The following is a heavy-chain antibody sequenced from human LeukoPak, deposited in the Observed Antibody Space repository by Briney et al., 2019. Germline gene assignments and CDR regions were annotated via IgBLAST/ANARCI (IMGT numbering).Heavy chain of an antibody. CDR2: INPNSGGT. J-gene: IGHJ4*02. CDR1: GYTFTGYY. D-gene: IGHD3-22*01. CDR3: ARGGITMIVVVIPDFDY. V-gene: IGHV1-2*02. Sequence: ASVKVSCKASGYTFTGYYMHWVRQAPGQGLEWMGWINPNSGGTNYAQKFQGRVTMTRDTSISTAYMELSRPRSDDTAVYYCARGGITMIVVVIPDFDYWGQGTLVTVSS.